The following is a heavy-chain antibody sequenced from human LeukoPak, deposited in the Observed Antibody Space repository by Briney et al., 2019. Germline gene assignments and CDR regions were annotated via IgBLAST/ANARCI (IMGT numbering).Heavy chain of an antibody. CDR2: IIGSGSTT. CDR1: GFTFSSYE. CDR3: VRDRGGAYSGDNLFDP. J-gene: IGHJ5*02. V-gene: IGHV3-48*03. D-gene: IGHD2-21*01. Sequence: GGSLRLSCAASGFTFSSYEMNWVRQAPGKGLEWLSYIIGSGSTTQYADSVRDRFTISRDNDKNAVYLQMNGLRADDTAIYYCVRDRGGAYSGDNLFDPWGQGTLVTVSS.